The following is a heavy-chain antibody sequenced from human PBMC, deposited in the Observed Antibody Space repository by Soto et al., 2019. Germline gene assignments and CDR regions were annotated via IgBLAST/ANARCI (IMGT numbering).Heavy chain of an antibody. CDR2: MNPNSGNT. J-gene: IGHJ6*03. CDR1: GYTFTSYD. V-gene: IGHV1-8*01. CDR3: AISRRVIPLGYYYYYMDV. D-gene: IGHD3-16*02. Sequence: ASVKVSCKASGYTFTSYDINWVRQATGQGLEWMGWMNPNSGNTGYAQKFQGRVTMTRNTSISTAYMELSSLRSEDTAVYYCAISRRVIPLGYYYYYMDVWGKGTTVTVSS.